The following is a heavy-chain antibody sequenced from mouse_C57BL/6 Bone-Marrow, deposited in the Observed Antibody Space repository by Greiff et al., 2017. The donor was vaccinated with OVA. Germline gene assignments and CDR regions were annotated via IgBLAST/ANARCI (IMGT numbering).Heavy chain of an antibody. CDR2: INPNNGGT. CDR1: GYTFTDYY. J-gene: IGHJ3*01. D-gene: IGHD1-1*01. V-gene: IGHV1-26*01. CDR3: ARLAYAWFAY. Sequence: VQLQQSGPELVKPGASVKISCKASGYTFTDYYMNWVKQSHGKSLEWIGDINPNNGGTSYNQKFKGKATLTVDKSSSTAYMELRSLTSEDSAVYYCARLAYAWFAYWGQGTLVTVSA.